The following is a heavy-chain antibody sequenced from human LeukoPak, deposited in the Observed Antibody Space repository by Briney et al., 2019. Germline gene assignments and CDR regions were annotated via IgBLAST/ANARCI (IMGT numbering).Heavy chain of an antibody. CDR2: IYTSGST. CDR3: ARVLDSISYYYMDV. D-gene: IGHD2-15*01. V-gene: IGHV4-39*07. Sequence: SETLSLTCTVSGGSISSGGYYWGWIRQPPGKRLEWIGRIYTSGSTNYNPSLKSRVTMSVDTSKNQFSLKLSSVTAADTAVYYCARVLDSISYYYMDVWGKGTTVTVSS. J-gene: IGHJ6*03. CDR1: GGSISSGGYY.